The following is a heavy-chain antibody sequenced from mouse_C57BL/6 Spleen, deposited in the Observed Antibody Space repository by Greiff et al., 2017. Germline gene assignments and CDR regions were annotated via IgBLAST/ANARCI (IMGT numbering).Heavy chain of an antibody. CDR3: ARAGDFTTVVATRYFDV. CDR2: IYPGSGST. J-gene: IGHJ1*03. D-gene: IGHD1-1*01. Sequence: QVQLKQPGAELVKPGASVKMSCKASGYTFTSYWITWVKQRPGQGLEWIGDIYPGSGSTNYNEKFKSKATLTVDTSSSTAYMQLSSLTSEDSAVYYCARAGDFTTVVATRYFDVWGTGTTVTVSS. CDR1: GYTFTSYW. V-gene: IGHV1-55*01.